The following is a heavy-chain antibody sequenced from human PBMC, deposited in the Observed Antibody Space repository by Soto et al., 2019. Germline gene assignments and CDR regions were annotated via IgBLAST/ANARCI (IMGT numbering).Heavy chain of an antibody. J-gene: IGHJ6*02. Sequence: HPGGSLRLSCAASGFTFSSYAMSWVRQAPGKGLEWVSAISGSGGSTYYADSVKGRFTISRDNSKNTLYLQMNSLRAEDTAVYYCAKMGLSGSYLNYGMDVWGQGTTVTVSS. D-gene: IGHD1-26*01. CDR1: GFTFSSYA. CDR3: AKMGLSGSYLNYGMDV. V-gene: IGHV3-23*01. CDR2: ISGSGGST.